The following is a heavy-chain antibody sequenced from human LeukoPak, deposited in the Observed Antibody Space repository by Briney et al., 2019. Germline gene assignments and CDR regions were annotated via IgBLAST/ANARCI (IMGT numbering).Heavy chain of an antibody. CDR1: GFSFSKYG. Sequence: GGSLTLSCAASGFSFSKYGMFWVRQAPGKGLEWVAFVRSGSTNKYTADSVKGRFAISRDNSKNTVYLRMASLRAEDSALYYCAKGSLPYSHGYTDFWGQGTLVTVSS. D-gene: IGHD5-18*01. V-gene: IGHV3-30*02. CDR2: VRSGSTNK. CDR3: AKGSLPYSHGYTDF. J-gene: IGHJ4*02.